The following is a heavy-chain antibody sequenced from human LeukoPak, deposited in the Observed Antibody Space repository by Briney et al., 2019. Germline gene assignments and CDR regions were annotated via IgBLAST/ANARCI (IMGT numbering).Heavy chain of an antibody. J-gene: IGHJ4*02. CDR1: GFTFSSYG. CDR2: IWYDGSNK. V-gene: IGHV3-33*01. D-gene: IGHD3-22*01. Sequence: PGGSLRLSCAASGFTFSSYGTHWVRQAPGKGLEWVAVIWYDGSNKYYADSVKGRFTISRDNSKNTLYLQMNSLRAEDTAVYYCARYYYDSSGQYYFDYWGQGTLVTVSS. CDR3: ARYYYDSSGQYYFDY.